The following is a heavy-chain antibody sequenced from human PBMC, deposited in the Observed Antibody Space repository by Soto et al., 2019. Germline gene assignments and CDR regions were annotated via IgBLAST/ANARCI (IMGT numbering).Heavy chain of an antibody. Sequence: QVQLVQSGAEVKKPGSSVKVSCKASGGTFSSYTISWVRQAPGQGLEWMGRIIPILGIANYAQKFQGRVTITADKSTSTAYMELSSLRSEDTAVYYCARLRLWLPRWFDPWGQGTLVTVSS. CDR2: IIPILGIA. D-gene: IGHD5-18*01. CDR1: GGTFSSYT. V-gene: IGHV1-69*02. J-gene: IGHJ5*02. CDR3: ARLRLWLPRWFDP.